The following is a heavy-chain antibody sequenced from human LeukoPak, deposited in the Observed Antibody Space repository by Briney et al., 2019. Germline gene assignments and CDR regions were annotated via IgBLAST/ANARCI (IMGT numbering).Heavy chain of an antibody. D-gene: IGHD3-22*01. CDR3: AREASYYYDSSGSPPSNFDY. CDR1: GYTFTSYD. V-gene: IGHV1-8*01. J-gene: IGHJ4*02. CDR2: MNPNSGNT. Sequence: ASVKVSCKASGYTFTSYDINWVRQATGQGLEWMGWMNPNSGNTGYAQKFQGRVTMTRNTSISTAYMELSSLRSEDTAVYYCAREASYYYDSSGSPPSNFDYWGQGTLVTVSS.